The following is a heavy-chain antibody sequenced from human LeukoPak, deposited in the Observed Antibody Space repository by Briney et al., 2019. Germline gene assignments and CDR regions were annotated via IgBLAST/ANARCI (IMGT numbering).Heavy chain of an antibody. D-gene: IGHD2-15*01. J-gene: IGHJ3*02. CDR3: ARDVYCTGGRCFHAFDI. CDR1: RYPISSSYL. V-gene: IGHV4-38-2*02. CDR2: VYHNGST. Sequence: SETLSLTCVVSRYPISSSYLWVWIRQPPGKGLEWIGSVYHNGSTYYNPSLKSRVSMSVDMSKNQFSLNLRSVTAADTAVHYCARDVYCTGGRCFHAFDIWGQGTMVTVSS.